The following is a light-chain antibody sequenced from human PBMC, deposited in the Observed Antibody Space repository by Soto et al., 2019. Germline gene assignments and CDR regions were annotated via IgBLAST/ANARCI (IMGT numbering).Light chain of an antibody. V-gene: IGLV2-11*01. CDR1: SSDVGGYDY. Sequence: QSALTQPRSVSGSPGQSVTISCTGTSSDVGGYDYVSWFQHHPGKVPKLMIYDVTKRPSGVPDRFSASKSGNTASLTISGLHAEDEADYYCCSYGGYFWVFGGGTKLTVL. CDR3: CSYGGYFWV. CDR2: DVT. J-gene: IGLJ3*02.